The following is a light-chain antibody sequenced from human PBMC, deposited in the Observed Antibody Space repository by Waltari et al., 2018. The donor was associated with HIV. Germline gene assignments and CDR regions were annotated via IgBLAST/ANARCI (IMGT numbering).Light chain of an antibody. CDR1: QSVRRRY. V-gene: IGKV3-20*01. CDR3: QQYDVSRT. CDR2: NVS. J-gene: IGKJ1*01. Sequence: EIVLTQSPATLSLSPGERPPLSCRASQSVRRRYLAWYQQKPGQAPRLVIYNVSKRATGIPDRFTGSGSGTDFTLTINSLEPEDFAVYFCQQYDVSRTFGQGTKVEVK.